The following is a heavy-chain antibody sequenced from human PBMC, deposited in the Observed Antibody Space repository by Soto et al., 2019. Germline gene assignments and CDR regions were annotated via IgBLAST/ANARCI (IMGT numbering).Heavy chain of an antibody. CDR3: ATGRSAHDYGDPAFDY. CDR2: FDPEDGET. CDR1: GYTLTELS. Sequence: ASVKVSCQVSGYTLTELSMHWVLQAPGKGLEWMGGFDPEDGETIYAQKFQGRVTMTEDTSTDTAYMELSSLRSEDTAVYYCATGRSAHDYGDPAFDYWGQGTLVTVSS. D-gene: IGHD4-17*01. J-gene: IGHJ4*02. V-gene: IGHV1-24*01.